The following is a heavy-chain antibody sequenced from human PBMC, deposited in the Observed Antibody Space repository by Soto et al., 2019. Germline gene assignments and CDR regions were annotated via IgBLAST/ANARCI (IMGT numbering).Heavy chain of an antibody. CDR3: AKDLHIVVVPAAELYYYYYGMDV. V-gene: IGHV3-23*01. Sequence: GGSLRLPCAASGVTFSRYAMSWVRQAPGKGLEWVTGISGSGGKTYYADPGKGRFTISRDYSKNTLYLQMNSLRAEDTAVYYCAKDLHIVVVPAAELYYYYYGMDVWGQGTTVTVSS. CDR2: ISGSGGKT. D-gene: IGHD2-2*01. J-gene: IGHJ6*02. CDR1: GVTFSRYA.